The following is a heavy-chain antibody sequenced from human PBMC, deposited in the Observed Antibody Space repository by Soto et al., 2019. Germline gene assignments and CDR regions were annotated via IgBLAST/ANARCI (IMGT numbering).Heavy chain of an antibody. CDR1: GFTFSSYA. CDR3: AKWPGYEGS. Sequence: EVRLLESGGGLVQPGGSLRLSCAVSGFTFSSYALNWVRQAPGKGLEWVSGITGSGDGTYYADSVKGRFTISRDNSKNTLFLQMNSLRAGDTAMYYCAKWPGYEGSWGQGTLVTVSS. D-gene: IGHD2-2*01. CDR2: ITGSGDGT. J-gene: IGHJ5*02. V-gene: IGHV3-23*01.